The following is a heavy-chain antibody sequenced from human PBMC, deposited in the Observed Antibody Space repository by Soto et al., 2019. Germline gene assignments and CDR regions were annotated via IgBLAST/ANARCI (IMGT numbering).Heavy chain of an antibody. D-gene: IGHD2-2*01. CDR3: ARELPRIVVVQGAAFDY. Sequence: ASVKVSCKASGYTFTSYYMHWVRQAPGQGLEWMGIINPSGGSTSYAQKFQGRVTMTRDTSTSTVYMELSSLRSEDTAVYYCARELPRIVVVQGAAFDYWGQGTLVTVSS. CDR1: GYTFTSYY. J-gene: IGHJ4*02. CDR2: INPSGGST. V-gene: IGHV1-46*03.